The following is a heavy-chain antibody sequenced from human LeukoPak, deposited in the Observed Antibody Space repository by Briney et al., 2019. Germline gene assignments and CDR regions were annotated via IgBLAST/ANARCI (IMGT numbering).Heavy chain of an antibody. D-gene: IGHD6-13*01. Sequence: SETLSLTCTVSGGSISSTSCYWGWIRQPPGEGLEWVGSIYYSGSTYYSTSLRSRVTISVDTSKNQFSLKMSSVTAADTAVYYCARQPPVAASGNFVDSWGQGTLVTVSS. CDR3: ARQPPVAASGNFVDS. V-gene: IGHV4-39*01. J-gene: IGHJ4*02. CDR1: GGSISSTSCY. CDR2: IYYSGST.